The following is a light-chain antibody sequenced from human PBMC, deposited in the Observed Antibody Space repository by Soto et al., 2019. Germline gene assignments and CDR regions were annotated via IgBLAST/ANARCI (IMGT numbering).Light chain of an antibody. Sequence: DIQMTQSPSTLSASVGDRVTITCRASQSIGDWLAWFQQKPGKAPKLLIYKASTLESGVPSRFSGSGSGTEFTLTITSLQPDDFATYYCQQYDSYRRFGQGTKVE. J-gene: IGKJ1*01. CDR3: QQYDSYRR. CDR2: KAS. V-gene: IGKV1-5*03. CDR1: QSIGDW.